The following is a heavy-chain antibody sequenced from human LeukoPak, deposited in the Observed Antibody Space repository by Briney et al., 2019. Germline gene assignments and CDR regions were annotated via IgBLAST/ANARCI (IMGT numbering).Heavy chain of an antibody. Sequence: GGSLRLSCAASRFTFSYYWMNWVRQAPGKGLEWVANIKQDGSEKYYVDSVKGRFTISRDNAKNSLYLQINSLRTEDTAVYYCAKDPDSSDDYWGQGTLVTVSS. V-gene: IGHV3-7*01. CDR3: AKDPDSSDDY. D-gene: IGHD3-22*01. CDR2: IKQDGSEK. CDR1: RFTFSYYW. J-gene: IGHJ4*02.